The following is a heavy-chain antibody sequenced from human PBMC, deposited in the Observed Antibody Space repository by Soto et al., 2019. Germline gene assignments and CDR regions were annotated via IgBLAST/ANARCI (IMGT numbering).Heavy chain of an antibody. V-gene: IGHV4-34*01. CDR3: ARAALDSGDYGGGFDY. Sequence: QVQLQQWGAGLLKPSETLSLTCAVYGGSFSGYYWSWIRQPPGKGLEWIGEINHSGSTNYNPSLKSRVTISVDTSKNQFSLKLSSVTAADTAVYYCARAALDSGDYGGGFDYWGQGTLVTVSS. CDR1: GGSFSGYY. D-gene: IGHD4-17*01. J-gene: IGHJ4*02. CDR2: INHSGST.